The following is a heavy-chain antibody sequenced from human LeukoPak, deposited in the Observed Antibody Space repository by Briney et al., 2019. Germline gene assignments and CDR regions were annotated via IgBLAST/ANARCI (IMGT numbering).Heavy chain of an antibody. V-gene: IGHV4-59*01. D-gene: IGHD3-22*01. Sequence: PSETLSLTCTVSGGSISSYYWSWIRQPPGKGLEWIGYIYYSGSTNYNPSLKSRVPISVDTSKNQFSLKLSSVTAADTAVYYCARDRGDYYDSSGYSRFDYWGQGTLVTVSS. CDR3: ARDRGDYYDSSGYSRFDY. J-gene: IGHJ4*02. CDR1: GGSISSYY. CDR2: IYYSGST.